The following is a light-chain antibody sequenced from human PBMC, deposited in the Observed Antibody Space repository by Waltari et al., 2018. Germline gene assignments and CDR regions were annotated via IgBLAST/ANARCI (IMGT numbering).Light chain of an antibody. J-gene: IGLJ3*02. V-gene: IGLV1-47*01. CDR2: ENN. Sequence: SVLTQPTSASGTPGPGVAISCSGRSSNIGGYYVSWYQQLPGTAPKLLISENNQRPSGVPDRFSGSKSGTSASLAISGLRSEDEADYYCATWDDRLSGRVFGGGTKLTVL. CDR1: SSNIGGYY. CDR3: ATWDDRLSGRV.